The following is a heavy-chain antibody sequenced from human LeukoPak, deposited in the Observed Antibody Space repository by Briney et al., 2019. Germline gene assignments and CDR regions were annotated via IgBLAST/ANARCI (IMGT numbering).Heavy chain of an antibody. Sequence: ASVKVSCKASGYTFTGYYMHWVRQAPGQGLEWMGWINPNSGGTNYAQKFQGRVTMTRDTSITTAYMELSRLRSDDTAVYYRARALPYSSGWYGGFDYWGQGTLVTVSS. CDR2: INPNSGGT. J-gene: IGHJ4*02. CDR1: GYTFTGYY. CDR3: ARALPYSSGWYGGFDY. V-gene: IGHV1-2*02. D-gene: IGHD6-19*01.